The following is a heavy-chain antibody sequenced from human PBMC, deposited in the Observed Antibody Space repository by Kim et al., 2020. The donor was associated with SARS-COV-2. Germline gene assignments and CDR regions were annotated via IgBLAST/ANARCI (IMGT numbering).Heavy chain of an antibody. J-gene: IGHJ6*02. D-gene: IGHD5-18*01. V-gene: IGHV3-23*01. Sequence: GGSLRLSCAASGFTFSSYAMSWVRQAPGKGLEWVSAISGSGGSTYYADSVKGRFTISRDNSKNTLYLQMNSLRAEDTAVYYCAKGGERGYSYADYYYYGMDVWGQGTTVTVSS. CDR1: GFTFSSYA. CDR3: AKGGERGYSYADYYYYGMDV. CDR2: ISGSGGST.